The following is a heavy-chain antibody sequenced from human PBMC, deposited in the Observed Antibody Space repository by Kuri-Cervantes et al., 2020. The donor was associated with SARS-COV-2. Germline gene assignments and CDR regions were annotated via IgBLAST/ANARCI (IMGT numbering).Heavy chain of an antibody. CDR2: ISYDGSNK. CDR3: ARVPALYDFSYASDI. Sequence: GESLKISCAASGFTFSSYAMHWVRQAPGKGLEWVAVISYDGSNKYYADSVKGRFTISRDNSKNTLYLQMNSLRAEDTAVYYCARVPALYDFSYASDIWGQGTMVTVSS. V-gene: IGHV3-30-3*01. CDR1: GFTFSSYA. J-gene: IGHJ3*02. D-gene: IGHD3-3*01.